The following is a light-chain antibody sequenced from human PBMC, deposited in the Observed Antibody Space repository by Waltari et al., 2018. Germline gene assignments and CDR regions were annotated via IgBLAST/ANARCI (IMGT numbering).Light chain of an antibody. V-gene: IGKV1-5*03. J-gene: IGKJ1*01. CDR2: KAS. CDR3: QQYYDYSWT. Sequence: DIQMTQSPATLAASVGDSVTIFCRANQSISSWLALYQQKPGLAPKLLISKASSLESGVPTRFSGSGSGTEFTLTISSLQPDDLATYHCQQYYDYSWTFGQGTKVEI. CDR1: QSISSW.